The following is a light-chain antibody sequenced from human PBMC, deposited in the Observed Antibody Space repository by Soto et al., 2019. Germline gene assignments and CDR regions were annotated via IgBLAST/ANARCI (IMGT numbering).Light chain of an antibody. J-gene: IGLJ1*01. CDR2: EVG. CDR1: SSDVGAFNY. CDR3: CSYASGSIYV. V-gene: IGLV2-14*01. Sequence: QSVLTQPASVSGSPGQSITISCTGTSSDVGAFNYVSWYLQYPGKAPKLMIYEVGNRPAGVSNRFSGSKSGNTASLTISGLQAEDEADYYRCSYASGSIYVFGTGTKVTGL.